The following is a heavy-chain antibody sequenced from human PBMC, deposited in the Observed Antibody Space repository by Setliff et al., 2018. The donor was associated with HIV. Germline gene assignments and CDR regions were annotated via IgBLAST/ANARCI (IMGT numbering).Heavy chain of an antibody. Sequence: EASVKVSCKASGYTFTSYGISWVRQAPGQGLEWMGWITPFNGNTNYAQKLQGRVTMTTDTSTSTAYMELRSLRSDDTAVYYCARRGDSYGLDPIYYYYYYMDVWGRGTTVTVSS. V-gene: IGHV1-18*01. CDR1: GYTFTSYG. D-gene: IGHD5-18*01. CDR2: ITPFNGNT. CDR3: ARRGDSYGLDPIYYYYYYMDV. J-gene: IGHJ6*03.